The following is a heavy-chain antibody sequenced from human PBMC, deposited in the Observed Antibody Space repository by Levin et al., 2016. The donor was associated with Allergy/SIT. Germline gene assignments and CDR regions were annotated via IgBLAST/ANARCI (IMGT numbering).Heavy chain of an antibody. D-gene: IGHD6-13*01. V-gene: IGHV5-10-1*01. CDR2: IDPSDSYT. CDR3: ASREASAGNVDFIMDV. CDR1: GYSFTTYW. Sequence: GESLKISCKGSGYSFTTYWISWVRQMPGKGLEWMGRIDPSDSYTNYSPSFQGHVTISADKSITTAYLHWSSLKASDTAIYYCASREASAGNVDFIMDVWGQGTTVTVSS. J-gene: IGHJ6*02.